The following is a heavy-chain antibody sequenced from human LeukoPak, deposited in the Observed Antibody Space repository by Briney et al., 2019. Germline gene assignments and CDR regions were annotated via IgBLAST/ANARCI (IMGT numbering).Heavy chain of an antibody. J-gene: IGHJ6*02. D-gene: IGHD5-24*01. CDR2: ISYDGSGK. V-gene: IGHV3-30*18. CDR3: AKDPLLGWLWPYYYGVDV. CDR1: GFTSSSYA. Sequence: PGGSLRLSCAASGFTSSSYAMHWVRQAPGKGLEWVAVISYDGSGKYHADSVKGRFTISRDNSKNTVYLQMDSLRVEDTAVFYCAKDPLLGWLWPYYYGVDVWGQGTTVIVSS.